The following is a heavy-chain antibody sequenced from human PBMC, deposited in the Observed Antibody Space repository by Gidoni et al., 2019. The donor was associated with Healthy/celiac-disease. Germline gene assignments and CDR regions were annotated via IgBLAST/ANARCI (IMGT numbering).Heavy chain of an antibody. CDR2: ISSSSSYI. CDR1: GFTFSSYS. V-gene: IGHV3-21*01. Sequence: EVQLVESGGGLVKPGGSLRLSCAASGFTFSSYSMNWVRQAPGKGLEWVSSISSSSSYIYYAYSVKGRFTISRDNAKNSLYLQMNSLRAEDTAVYYCAGGEQWLVSYGMDVWGQGTTVTVSS. CDR3: AGGEQWLVSYGMDV. J-gene: IGHJ6*02. D-gene: IGHD6-19*01.